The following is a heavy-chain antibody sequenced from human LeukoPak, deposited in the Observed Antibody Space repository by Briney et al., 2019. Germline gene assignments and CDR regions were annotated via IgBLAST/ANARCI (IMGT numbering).Heavy chain of an antibody. V-gene: IGHV1-46*01. CDR3: ASADGYNYWFDP. Sequence: ASVKVSCKASGYTFTSYYMHWVRQAPGQGLEWMGIINPSGGSTSYAQKFQGRVTMTRDTSTSTVYMELSSLRSEDMAVYYCASADGYNYWFDPWGQGTLVTVSS. CDR2: INPSGGST. D-gene: IGHD5-12*01. CDR1: GYTFTSYY. J-gene: IGHJ5*02.